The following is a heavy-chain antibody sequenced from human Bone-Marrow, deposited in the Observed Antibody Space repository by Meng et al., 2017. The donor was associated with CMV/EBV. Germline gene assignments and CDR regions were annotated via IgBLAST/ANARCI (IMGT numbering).Heavy chain of an antibody. CDR3: ARGGLRFLEWLLGYFDY. CDR1: GFIFSSYN. D-gene: IGHD3-3*01. CDR2: ISARSSYI. Sequence: GESLKISCTASGFIFSSYNMNWVRQAPGKGLEWVSSISARSSYIYYADSVKGRFTISRDNAKNSLYLQMNSLRAEDTAVYYCARGGLRFLEWLLGYFDYWGQGTLVTVSS. V-gene: IGHV3-21*01. J-gene: IGHJ4*02.